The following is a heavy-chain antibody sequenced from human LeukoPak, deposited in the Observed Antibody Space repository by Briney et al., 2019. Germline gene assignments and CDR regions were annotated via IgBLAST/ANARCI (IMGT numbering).Heavy chain of an antibody. J-gene: IGHJ5*02. CDR1: GGTFSSYA. CDR2: IIPIFGTA. V-gene: IGHV1-69*06. CDR3: ARDVDTAMVTPYWFDP. Sequence: ASVKVSCKASGGTFSSYAISWVRQAPGQGLEWMGGIIPIFGTANYAQKFQGRVTITADKSTSTAYMELSSLRSEDTAVYYCARDVDTAMVTPYWFDPWGQGTLVTVSS. D-gene: IGHD5-18*01.